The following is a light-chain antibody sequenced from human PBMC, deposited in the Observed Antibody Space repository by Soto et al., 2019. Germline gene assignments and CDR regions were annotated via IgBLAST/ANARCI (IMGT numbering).Light chain of an antibody. J-gene: IGKJ1*01. CDR1: QSVRSN. CDR2: GAS. Sequence: EIVMTQSPATLSVSPGERATLSCRASQSVRSNLAWYQQKPGQVPRLLIYGASTRDTGIPARFSGSGSGTEFPLTISILQSEDFADYYWEHYNHWPPRMFGKGTNVEIK. V-gene: IGKV3-15*01. CDR3: EHYNHWPPRM.